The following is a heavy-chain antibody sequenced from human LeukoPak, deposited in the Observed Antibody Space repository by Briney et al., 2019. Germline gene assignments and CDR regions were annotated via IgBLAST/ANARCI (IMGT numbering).Heavy chain of an antibody. CDR3: ARDYYDILTGPRSMDV. D-gene: IGHD3-9*01. CDR1: GFTFTKYW. CDR2: ISSSSSTI. J-gene: IGHJ6*02. V-gene: IGHV3-48*04. Sequence: PGDSLRLSCAASGFTFTKYWMTWVRQAPGKGLEWVSYISSSSSTIYYADSVKGRFTISRDNAKNSLYLQMNSLRAEDTAVYYCARDYYDILTGPRSMDVWGQGTTVTVSS.